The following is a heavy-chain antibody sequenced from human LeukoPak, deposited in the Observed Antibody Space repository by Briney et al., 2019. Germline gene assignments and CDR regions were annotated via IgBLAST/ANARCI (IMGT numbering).Heavy chain of an antibody. CDR3: AREGWSSGRNWFDP. D-gene: IGHD6-19*01. Sequence: ASVKVSCKASGYTFTSYDINWVRQATGQGLEWMGWMNPNSGNTGYAQKFQGRVTMTRNTSISTAYMELGSLRSEDTAVYYCAREGWSSGRNWFDPWGQGTLVTVSS. V-gene: IGHV1-8*01. CDR2: MNPNSGNT. J-gene: IGHJ5*02. CDR1: GYTFTSYD.